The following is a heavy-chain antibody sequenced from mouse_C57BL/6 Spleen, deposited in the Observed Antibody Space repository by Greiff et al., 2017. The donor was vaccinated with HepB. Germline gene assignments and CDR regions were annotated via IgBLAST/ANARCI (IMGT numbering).Heavy chain of an antibody. D-gene: IGHD2-3*01. V-gene: IGHV5-6*01. Sequence: EVQLVESGGDLVRPGGSLKLSCAASGFTFSSYGMSWVRQTPDKRLEWVATISSGGSYTYYPDSVKGRFTISRDNAKNTLYLQMSSLKSEDTAMYYCARQGYDGYYMFAYWGQGTLVTVSA. CDR1: GFTFSSYG. J-gene: IGHJ3*01. CDR2: ISSGGSYT. CDR3: ARQGYDGYYMFAY.